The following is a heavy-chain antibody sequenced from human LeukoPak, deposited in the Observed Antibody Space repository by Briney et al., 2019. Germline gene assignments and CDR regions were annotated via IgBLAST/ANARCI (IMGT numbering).Heavy chain of an antibody. J-gene: IGHJ4*02. CDR2: ISGSGGST. V-gene: IGHV3-23*01. CDR3: AKSVAAMGKFDY. Sequence: PGGSLRLSCAASGFTFSSYAMSWVRQAPGKGLEWVSAISGSGGSTYYPDSVKGRFTISRDNSKNTLYLQMNSLRAEDTAVYYCAKSVAAMGKFDYWGQGTLVTVSS. CDR1: GFTFSSYA. D-gene: IGHD5-18*01.